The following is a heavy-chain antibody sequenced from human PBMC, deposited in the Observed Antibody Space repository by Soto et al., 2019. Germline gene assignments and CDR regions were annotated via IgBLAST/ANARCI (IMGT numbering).Heavy chain of an antibody. D-gene: IGHD3-22*01. CDR2: IYYSGSI. J-gene: IGHJ3*02. CDR1: GGSMNNYY. CDR3: AREGGSYDSGGYLIRGAFDI. V-gene: IGHV4-59*01. Sequence: LSLTCTVSGGSMNNYYWSWIRQPPGRGLEWIGYIYYSGSINYDPSLESRVAMSVDTSKNQFSLKLTSVTAADTAVYYCAREGGSYDSGGYLIRGAFDIWGQGTMVTVSS.